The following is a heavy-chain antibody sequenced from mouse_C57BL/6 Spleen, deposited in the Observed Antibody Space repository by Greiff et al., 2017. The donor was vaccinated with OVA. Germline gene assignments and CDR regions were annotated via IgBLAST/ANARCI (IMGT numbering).Heavy chain of an antibody. CDR3: ARQTGNYFDY. J-gene: IGHJ2*01. Sequence: DVQLVESGGDLVKPGGSLKLSCAASGFTFSSYGMSWVRQTPDKRLEWVATISSGGSYTYYPDSVKGRFTISRDNAKNTLYLQMSSLKSEDTAMYYCARQTGNYFDYWGQGTTLTVSS. CDR2: ISSGGSYT. V-gene: IGHV5-6*01. CDR1: GFTFSSYG.